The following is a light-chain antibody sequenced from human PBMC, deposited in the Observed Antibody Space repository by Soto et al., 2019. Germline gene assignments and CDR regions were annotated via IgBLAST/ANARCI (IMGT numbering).Light chain of an antibody. J-gene: IGKJ4*01. CDR2: GAS. Sequence: ATRSFRASQSVSTSDFAWYQQKPGQAPRLLMYGASHRASGIPDRFSGSGSGTDFTLTIRRLEPEDFAVYYSQQYYLSLTFGGVGKPDIK. CDR1: QSVSTSD. V-gene: IGKV3-20*01. CDR3: QQYYLSLT.